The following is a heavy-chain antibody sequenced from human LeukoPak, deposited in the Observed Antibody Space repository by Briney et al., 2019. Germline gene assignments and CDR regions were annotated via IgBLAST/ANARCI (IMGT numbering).Heavy chain of an antibody. V-gene: IGHV4-31*03. Sequence: SQTLSLTCTVSGGSISSGGYYWSWIRQHPGKGLEWIGYIYYSGSTYYNPSLKSRVTISVDTSKNQLSLKLSSVTAADTAVYYCARVAYQLHYYYYYMDVWGKGTTVTVSS. J-gene: IGHJ6*03. CDR1: GGSISSGGYY. CDR2: IYYSGST. CDR3: ARVAYQLHYYYYYMDV. D-gene: IGHD2-2*01.